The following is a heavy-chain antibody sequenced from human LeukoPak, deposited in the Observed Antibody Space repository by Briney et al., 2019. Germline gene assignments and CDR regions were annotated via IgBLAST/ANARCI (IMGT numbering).Heavy chain of an antibody. D-gene: IGHD3-22*01. J-gene: IGHJ3*02. Sequence: SETLSLTCTVSGGSISSNNYYWGWIRQPPGKGLEWIGSIYYSGSTYYNPSLESRVTISVDTSKNQFSLKLSSVTAADTAVYFCARQRRQFHYYVSSGYNPGTFDMWGQGTMVTVSS. CDR2: IYYSGST. CDR3: ARQRRQFHYYVSSGYNPGTFDM. CDR1: GGSISSNNYY. V-gene: IGHV4-39*07.